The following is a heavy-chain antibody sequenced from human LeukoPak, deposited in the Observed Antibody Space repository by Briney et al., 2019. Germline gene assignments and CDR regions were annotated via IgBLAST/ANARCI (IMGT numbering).Heavy chain of an antibody. CDR3: ARSEYYYDSSGYSGGWFDP. D-gene: IGHD3-22*01. J-gene: IGHJ5*02. Sequence: SETLSLTCTVSGGSISSYYWNWIREPPGKGLEWIGNIYYSGSTNYNPSLKSRVTISVDTSKNQFSQKLSSVTAADTAVYYCARSEYYYDSSGYSGGWFDPWGQGTLVTVSS. CDR2: IYYSGST. CDR1: GGSISSYY. V-gene: IGHV4-59*01.